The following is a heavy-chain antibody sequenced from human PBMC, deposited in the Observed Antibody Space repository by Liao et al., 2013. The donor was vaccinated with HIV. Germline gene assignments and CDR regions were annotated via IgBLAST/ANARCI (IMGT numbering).Heavy chain of an antibody. D-gene: IGHD3-22*01. J-gene: IGHJ6*03. CDR1: GGSISRGSYY. V-gene: IGHV4-61*02. CDR2: IYISGST. CDR3: ARKGYYYDSSGYASITSYYYFYMTS. Sequence: QVQLQESGPGLVKPSQTLSLTCTVSGGSISRGSYYWSWIRQPAGKGLEWIGRIYISGSTNYNPFLKNRVTISLDTPKNQISLKLRSVTAADTAVYYCARKGYYYDSSGYASITSYYYFYMTSGAKGPRSPSP.